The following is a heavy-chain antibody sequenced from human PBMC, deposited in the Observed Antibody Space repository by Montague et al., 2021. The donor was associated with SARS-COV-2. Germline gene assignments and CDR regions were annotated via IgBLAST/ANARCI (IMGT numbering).Heavy chain of an antibody. V-gene: IGHV4-39*01. CDR1: GGSISSSCYY. CDR3: ARHRRGGLVVAAPNWFDP. Sequence: SETLSLTCTVSGGSISSSCYYWGWIRPPPGKGLMWLGSTNFSGSSYYNPSLKSRVSIYVDTSKDQFSLSLSSVTSADTAEYYWARHRRGGLVVAAPNWFDPWGQGTLVTVSP. D-gene: IGHD2-15*01. J-gene: IGHJ5*02. CDR2: TNFSGSS.